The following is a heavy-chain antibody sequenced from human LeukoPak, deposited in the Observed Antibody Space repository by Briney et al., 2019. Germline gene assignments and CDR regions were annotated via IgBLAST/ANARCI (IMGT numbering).Heavy chain of an antibody. V-gene: IGHV3-30*04. CDR3: ARDPLRGYGDYFDY. D-gene: IGHD5-12*01. J-gene: IGHJ4*02. CDR2: ISYDGRVK. Sequence: PGGSLRLSCAASEFTFSSYPMHWVRQAPGKGLEWVAVISYDGRVKQYAESVKGRFTISRDDSKNTLYLEMNSLRVEDTAVYYCARDPLRGYGDYFDYWGQGTLVTVSS. CDR1: EFTFSSYP.